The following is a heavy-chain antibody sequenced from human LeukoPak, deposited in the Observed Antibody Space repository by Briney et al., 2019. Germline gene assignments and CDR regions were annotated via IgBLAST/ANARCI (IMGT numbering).Heavy chain of an antibody. D-gene: IGHD6-19*01. CDR2: IYSGGST. Sequence: GGSLRLSCAASGFTVSSNYMSWVRQAPGKGLEWVSVIYSGGSTYYADSVKGRFTIPRDNSKNTLYLQMNSLRAEDTAVYYCASKRKYSSGALNYWGQGTLVTVSS. CDR3: ASKRKYSSGALNY. CDR1: GFTVSSNY. V-gene: IGHV3-53*01. J-gene: IGHJ4*02.